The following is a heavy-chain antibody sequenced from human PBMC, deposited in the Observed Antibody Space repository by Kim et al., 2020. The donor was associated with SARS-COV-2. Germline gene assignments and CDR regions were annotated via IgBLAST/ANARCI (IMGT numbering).Heavy chain of an antibody. CDR1: GFTFTSYS. Sequence: GGSLRLSCAASGFTFTSYSMNWVRQAPGKGLEWVSYINSFSTTIYYADSVKCRFTSSRYNAKNSLYLQMNSPRDEDTAVYYCGRDSPPGAGTYNYFDPWGQGPLGTVSS. CDR3: GRDSPPGAGTYNYFDP. J-gene: IGHJ5*02. V-gene: IGHV3-48*02. D-gene: IGHD6-13*01. CDR2: INSFSTTI.